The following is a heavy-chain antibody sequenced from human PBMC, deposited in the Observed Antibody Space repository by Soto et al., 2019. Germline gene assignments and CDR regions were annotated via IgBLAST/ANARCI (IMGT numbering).Heavy chain of an antibody. Sequence: QVQLVESGGGVVQPGRSLRLSCAASGFTFSSYGMHWVRQAQGKGLEWVAVISYDGSNKYYADSVKGRFTISRDNSKNTLYLQMNSLRAEDTAVYYCAKWGSYDSSPKEYWGQGTLVTVSS. CDR2: ISYDGSNK. CDR3: AKWGSYDSSPKEY. CDR1: GFTFSSYG. D-gene: IGHD3-22*01. V-gene: IGHV3-30*18. J-gene: IGHJ4*02.